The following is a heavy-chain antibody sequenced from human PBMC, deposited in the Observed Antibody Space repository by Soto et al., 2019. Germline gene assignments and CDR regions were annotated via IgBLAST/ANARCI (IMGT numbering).Heavy chain of an antibody. CDR1: GYIXTAYS. D-gene: IGHD2-15*01. CDR3: AREASAVVSLAY. CDR2: INPNSGDT. J-gene: IGHJ4*02. V-gene: IGHV1-2*02. Sequence: SXKVSYKAAGYIXTAYSMNWVRQAPGQGLEWLGWINPNSGDTIYAQKFQDRFTMTCDPSVSTAYLELNSLSSDDKALYYCAREASAVVSLAYWGQGTLAPVS.